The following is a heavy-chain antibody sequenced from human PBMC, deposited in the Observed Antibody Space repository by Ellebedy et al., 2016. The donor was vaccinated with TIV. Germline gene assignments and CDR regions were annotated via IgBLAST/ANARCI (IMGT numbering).Heavy chain of an antibody. V-gene: IGHV4-4*07. D-gene: IGHD6-19*01. CDR1: GGSISSYY. CDR3: AGGYSSGWTDY. Sequence: MPSETLSLTCTVSGGSISSYYWSWIRQPAGKGLEWIGRIYTSGSTNYNPSLQSRVTRSVDTSKNQFSLKLSSVTAADTAVYYWAGGYSSGWTDYWGQGTLVTVSS. J-gene: IGHJ4*02. CDR2: IYTSGST.